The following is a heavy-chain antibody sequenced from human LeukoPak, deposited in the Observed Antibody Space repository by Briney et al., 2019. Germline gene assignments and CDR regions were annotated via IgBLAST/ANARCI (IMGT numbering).Heavy chain of an antibody. CDR1: GFTFSSYS. CDR2: ISSSSSYI. Sequence: GGSLRLSCAASGFTFSSYSMNWVRQAPGKGLEWVSSISSSSSYIYYADSVKGRFTISRDNAKNSLYLQMNSLRAEDTAVYYCARAEEGYCSSTSCYNNWFDPWGQGTLVTVSS. D-gene: IGHD2-2*02. V-gene: IGHV3-21*01. J-gene: IGHJ5*02. CDR3: ARAEEGYCSSTSCYNNWFDP.